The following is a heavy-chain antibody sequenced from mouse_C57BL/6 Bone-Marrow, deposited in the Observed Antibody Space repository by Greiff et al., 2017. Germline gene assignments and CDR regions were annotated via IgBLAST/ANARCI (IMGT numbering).Heavy chain of an antibody. Sequence: EVQLVESGGDLVKPGGSLKLSCAASGFTFSSYGMSWVRQTPDKGLEWVATISSGGSYTYYPDSVKGRFTISRDNAKNTLYLQLSSLKSEDTAMYYCARHGMVTRAWFAYWGQGTLVTVSA. CDR1: GFTFSSYG. CDR3: ARHGMVTRAWFAY. D-gene: IGHD2-3*01. V-gene: IGHV5-6*01. J-gene: IGHJ3*01. CDR2: ISSGGSYT.